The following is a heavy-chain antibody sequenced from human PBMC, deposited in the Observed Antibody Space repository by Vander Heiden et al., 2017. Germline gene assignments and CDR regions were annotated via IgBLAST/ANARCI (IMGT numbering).Heavy chain of an antibody. V-gene: IGHV3-7*01. CDR3: VRALSASY. J-gene: IGHJ4*02. CDR2: IKQDGSEK. Sequence: VQLVESGRGLVPPGGSLRLSCAASGFTFSSYWMTGFRQAPGKGLEWVASIKQDGSEKKYVDSMKGRFSISRDNAQNSLFLQMSSLRADDTAVYYCVRALSASYWGQGTLVTVSS. CDR1: GFTFSSYW.